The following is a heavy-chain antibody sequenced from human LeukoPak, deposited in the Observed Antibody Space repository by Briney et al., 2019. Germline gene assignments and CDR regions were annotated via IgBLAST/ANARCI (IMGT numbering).Heavy chain of an antibody. D-gene: IGHD3-10*01. J-gene: IGHJ5*02. CDR2: IIPILGIA. CDR1: GGTFSSYA. V-gene: IGHV1-69*04. CDR3: ARDIGTYYYGSGSYYKAAP. Sequence: SVKVSCKASGGTFSSYAISWVRQAPGQGLEWMGRIIPILGIANYAQKFQGRVTITADKSTSTAYMELSSLRSEDTAVYYCARDIGTYYYGSGSYYKAAPWGQGTLVTVSS.